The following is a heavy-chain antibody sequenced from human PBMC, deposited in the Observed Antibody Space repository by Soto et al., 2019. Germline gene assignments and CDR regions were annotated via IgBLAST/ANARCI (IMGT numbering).Heavy chain of an antibody. V-gene: IGHV3-23*01. J-gene: IGHJ4*02. D-gene: IGHD2-8*01. CDR3: VSWVSAHFDF. CDR2: INANAVDT. CDR1: GFIFGNHG. Sequence: GPLSLSCAAAGFIFGNHGMNWVRQAPGRALEWVSTINANAVDTHYADSVKGRFTISRENSKRTLSLQMNSLRAEDTAIYYCVSWVSAHFDFWGPGTEVTVSS.